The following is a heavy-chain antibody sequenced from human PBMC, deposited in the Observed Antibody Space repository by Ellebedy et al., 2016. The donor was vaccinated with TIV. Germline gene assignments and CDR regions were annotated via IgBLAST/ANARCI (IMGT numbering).Heavy chain of an antibody. CDR1: GYTFTTYA. J-gene: IGHJ5*02. CDR2: INAGNGNT. CDR3: ASGGGCNNSTCYEDWFDP. D-gene: IGHD2-2*01. Sequence: ASVKVSCKASGYTFTTYAIHWVRQAPGQRLEWMGWINAGNGNTKYSQKFQGRVTMTRNTSISTAYMELSSLRSEDTAVYYCASGGGCNNSTCYEDWFDPWGQGTLVTVSS. V-gene: IGHV1-3*01.